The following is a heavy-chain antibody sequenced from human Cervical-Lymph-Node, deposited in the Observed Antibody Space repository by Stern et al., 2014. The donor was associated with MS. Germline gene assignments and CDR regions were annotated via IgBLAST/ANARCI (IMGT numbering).Heavy chain of an antibody. V-gene: IGHV3-48*01. CDR1: GFTFSSYS. CDR3: ARDPPGAFDI. Sequence: VQLVESGGGLVQPGGSLRLSCAASGFTFSSYSMNWVRQAPGKGLEWVSYISSSSSTIYYADSVKGRFTISRDNAKNSLYLQMNSLRAEDTAVYYCARDPPGAFDIWGQGTMVTVSS. J-gene: IGHJ3*02. CDR2: ISSSSSTI.